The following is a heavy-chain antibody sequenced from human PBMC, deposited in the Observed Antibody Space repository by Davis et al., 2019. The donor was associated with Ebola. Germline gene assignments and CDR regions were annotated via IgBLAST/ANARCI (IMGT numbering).Heavy chain of an antibody. Sequence: MPSETLSLTCAVSGGSISSSNWWSWVRQPPGKGLEWIGDIYHSGSTNYNPSLKSRVTISVDKSKNQFSLKLSSVTAADTAVYYCARLRFSYYYYYGMDVWGQGTTVTVSS. V-gene: IGHV4-4*02. CDR1: GGSISSSNW. CDR2: IYHSGST. D-gene: IGHD3-16*01. CDR3: ARLRFSYYYYYGMDV. J-gene: IGHJ6*02.